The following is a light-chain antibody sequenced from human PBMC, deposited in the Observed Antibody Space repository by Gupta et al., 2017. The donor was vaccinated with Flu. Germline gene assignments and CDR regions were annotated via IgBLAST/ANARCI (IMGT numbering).Light chain of an antibody. Sequence: VTTSCTGASNDVGNSNYVAWYQQHPGKAPKLMIYDVSKWRSGVPDRFSGSKSGNTAALTISGLQAEDEADYYCCSYAGSATLWVFGGGTKLTVL. CDR2: DVS. V-gene: IGLV2-11*01. CDR3: CSYAGSATLWV. CDR1: SNDVGNSNY. J-gene: IGLJ3*02.